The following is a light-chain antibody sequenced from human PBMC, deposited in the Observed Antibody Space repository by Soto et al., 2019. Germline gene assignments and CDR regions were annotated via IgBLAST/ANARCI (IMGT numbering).Light chain of an antibody. Sequence: QSVLTQPASVSGSPGQPIAISSTGADSAIGDWNYVSWYQQYPGKAPKVIIYEVNYRPSGVSYRFSGSKSGNTASLTISGLQAEDEADYYCSSFSSGTTLFVFGGGTKLTVL. CDR2: EVN. CDR3: SSFSSGTTLFV. J-gene: IGLJ2*01. V-gene: IGLV2-14*01. CDR1: DSAIGDWNY.